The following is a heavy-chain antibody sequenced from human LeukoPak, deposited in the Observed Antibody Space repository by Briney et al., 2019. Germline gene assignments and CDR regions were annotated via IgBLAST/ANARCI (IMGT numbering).Heavy chain of an antibody. Sequence: GGSLRLSCAASGFTFSNYAMSWVRQAPGKGLEWVSTISDSGGGTYYADSVKGRFTISRDNSNNALYLQMNSLRAEDTAVYYCARAAAGTPNGYYYYGMDVWGQGTTVTVSS. J-gene: IGHJ6*02. D-gene: IGHD1-1*01. CDR1: GFTFSNYA. CDR3: ARAAAGTPNGYYYYGMDV. V-gene: IGHV3-23*01. CDR2: ISDSGGGT.